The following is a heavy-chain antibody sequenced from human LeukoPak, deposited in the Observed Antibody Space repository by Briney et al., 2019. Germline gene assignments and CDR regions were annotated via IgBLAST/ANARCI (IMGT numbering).Heavy chain of an antibody. J-gene: IGHJ5*02. V-gene: IGHV4-38-2*02. Sequence: SETLSLTCTVSGYSISSGYYWGWIRQPPGKGLEWIGGIYHSGSTYYSPSLRSRVTISVDTSKNQFSLKLSSVTAADTAVYYCARGYSSSWYRWFDPWGQGTLVTVSS. CDR2: IYHSGST. CDR1: GYSISSGYY. D-gene: IGHD6-13*01. CDR3: ARGYSSSWYRWFDP.